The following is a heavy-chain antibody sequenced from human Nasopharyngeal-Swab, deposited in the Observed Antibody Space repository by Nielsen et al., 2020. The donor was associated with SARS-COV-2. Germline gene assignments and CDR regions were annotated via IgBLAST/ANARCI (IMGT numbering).Heavy chain of an antibody. V-gene: IGHV3-30-3*01. CDR2: ISYDGSNK. CDR1: GFTFSSYS. D-gene: IGHD3-22*01. CDR3: ARDLGGYYGD. Sequence: GSLKISCAASGFTFSSYSMHWGRQAPGKGLEWVAVISYDGSNKYYADSVKGRFTISRDNSKNTLYLQMNSLRAEDTAVYYCARDLGGYYGDWGQGTLVTVSS. J-gene: IGHJ4*02.